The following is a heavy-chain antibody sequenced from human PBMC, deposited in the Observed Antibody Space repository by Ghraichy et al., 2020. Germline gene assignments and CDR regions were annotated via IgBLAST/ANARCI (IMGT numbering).Heavy chain of an antibody. CDR1: GFTFSSYW. J-gene: IGHJ5*02. CDR2: ISTDGSRT. D-gene: IGHD2-2*02. V-gene: IGHV3-74*01. Sequence: GGSLRLSCAAFGFTFSSYWMHWVRQAPGKGLVWVSSISTDGSRTSYADSVKGRFTISRDNAKNTLYLQMNSLRAEDTAVYYCARDPYCSSTNCYTGSWFDPWGLGTLVTVSS. CDR3: ARDPYCSSTNCYTGSWFDP.